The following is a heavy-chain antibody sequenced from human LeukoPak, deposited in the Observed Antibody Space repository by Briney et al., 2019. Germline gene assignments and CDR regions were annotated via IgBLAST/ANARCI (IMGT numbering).Heavy chain of an antibody. V-gene: IGHV4-34*01. J-gene: IGHJ3*02. CDR3: ARERAGEGALDI. CDR1: GGSFSGYY. D-gene: IGHD3-10*01. CDR2: INHSGST. Sequence: PSETLSLTCAVYGGSFSGYYWSWIRQPPGKGLEWIGEINHSGSTNYDPSLKSRVAISVDTSKNQFSLKLSSVTATDTAMYYCARERAGEGALDIWGQGTMVTVSP.